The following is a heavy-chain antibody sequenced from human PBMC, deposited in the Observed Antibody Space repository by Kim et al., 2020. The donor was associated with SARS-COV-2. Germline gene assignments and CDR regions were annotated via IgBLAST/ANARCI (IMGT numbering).Heavy chain of an antibody. D-gene: IGHD3-16*01. Sequence: YAAPVKGRFNISRDDSTRTLYLQMTSLKTEDTAVYYCTGIMTVVSHALDVWGQGSLVTVSS. J-gene: IGHJ4*02. CDR3: TGIMTVVSHALDV. V-gene: IGHV3-15*01.